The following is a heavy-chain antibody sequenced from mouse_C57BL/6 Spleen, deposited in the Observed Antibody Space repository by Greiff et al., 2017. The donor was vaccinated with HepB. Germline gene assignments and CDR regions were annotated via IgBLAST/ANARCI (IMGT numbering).Heavy chain of an antibody. CDR3: ARRGYYYGSIYYFDY. D-gene: IGHD1-1*01. CDR1: GYTFTGYW. CDR2: ILPGSGST. V-gene: IGHV1-9*01. Sequence: VQGVESGAELMKPGASVKLSCKATGYTFTGYWIEWVKQRPGHGLEWIGEILPGSGSTNYNEKFKGKATFTADTSSNTAYMQLSSLTTEDSAIYYCARRGYYYGSIYYFDYWGQGTTLTVSS. J-gene: IGHJ2*01.